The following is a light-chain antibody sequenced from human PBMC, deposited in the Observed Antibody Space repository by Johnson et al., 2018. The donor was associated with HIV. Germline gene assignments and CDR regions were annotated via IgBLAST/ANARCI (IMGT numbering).Light chain of an antibody. V-gene: IGLV1-51*02. Sequence: QPVLTQPPSVSAAPGQKVTISCSGSSSNIGNNYVSWYQQLPGTAPKLLIYENNKRPSGIPDRFSGSKSGTSATLGITGLQTGDEADYYCGTWDSSLSARYVFGTGTKVTGL. CDR1: SSNIGNNY. CDR3: GTWDSSLSARYV. J-gene: IGLJ1*01. CDR2: ENN.